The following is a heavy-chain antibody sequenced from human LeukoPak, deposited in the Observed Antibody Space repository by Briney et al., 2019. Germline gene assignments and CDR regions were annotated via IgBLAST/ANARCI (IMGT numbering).Heavy chain of an antibody. CDR1: GGSISSGGYY. J-gene: IGHJ4*02. CDR2: IYYSGST. V-gene: IGHV4-31*03. CDR3: ASSFTIFGVVISHFDY. D-gene: IGHD3-3*01. Sequence: PSETLSLTCTVSGGSISSGGYYWSWIRQHPGKGLEWIGYIYYSGSTYYNPSLKSRVTISVDTSKNQFSLKLSSVTAADTAVYYCASSFTIFGVVISHFDYWGQGTLVTVSS.